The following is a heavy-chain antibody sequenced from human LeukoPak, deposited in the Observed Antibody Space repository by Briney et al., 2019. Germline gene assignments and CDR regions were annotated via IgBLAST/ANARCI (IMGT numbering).Heavy chain of an antibody. CDR1: GFTFSDYY. CDR2: ISSRGSPI. D-gene: IGHD3-22*01. V-gene: IGHV3-11*01. J-gene: IGHJ3*02. Sequence: GGSLRLSCAASGFTFSDYYMSWIRQAPRKGLDGVAYISSRGSPISYAASVKGRFTIYRDNAKNSLYLQMNSLRAEDTAVYYCARDRSSGRAFDIWGQGTMVTVSS. CDR3: ARDRSSGRAFDI.